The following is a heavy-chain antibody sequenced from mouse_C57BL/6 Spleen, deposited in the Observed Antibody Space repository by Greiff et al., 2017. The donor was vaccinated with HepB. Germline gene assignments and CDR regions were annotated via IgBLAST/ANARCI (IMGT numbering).Heavy chain of an antibody. Sequence: QVQLQQPGAELVKPGASVKLSCKASGYTFTSYWMQWVKQRPGQGLEWIGEIDPSDSYTNYNQKFKGKATLTVDTSSSTAYMQLSSLTSEDSAVYYCARWLLTYYAMDYWGQGTSVTVSS. V-gene: IGHV1-50*01. J-gene: IGHJ4*01. CDR1: GYTFTSYW. CDR2: IDPSDSYT. CDR3: ARWLLTYYAMDY. D-gene: IGHD2-3*01.